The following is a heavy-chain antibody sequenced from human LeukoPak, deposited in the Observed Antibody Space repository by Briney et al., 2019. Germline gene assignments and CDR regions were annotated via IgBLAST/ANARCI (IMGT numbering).Heavy chain of an antibody. CDR2: INPSGGST. J-gene: IGHJ4*02. Sequence: ASVKVSCKASGYTFTSYYMHWERQAPGQGLEWMGLINPSGGSTSYAQKFQGRVTMTRDTSTSTVYMELSSLRAEDTAVYYCARARIAAAAQFGYFDYWGQGTLVTVSS. D-gene: IGHD6-13*01. V-gene: IGHV1-46*01. CDR1: GYTFTSYY. CDR3: ARARIAAAAQFGYFDY.